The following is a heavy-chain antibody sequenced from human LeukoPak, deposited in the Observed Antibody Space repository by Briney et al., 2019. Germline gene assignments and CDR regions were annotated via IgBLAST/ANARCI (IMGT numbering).Heavy chain of an antibody. Sequence: AGGSLRLSCAASGFTFSNYWMHWVRQAPGKGLVWVSRINSDGSSTSYADSVKGRFTISRDNAKNTLYLQMNSLRADDSGVYYCATGHSYGYDYWGQGVLVTVSS. CDR3: ATGHSYGYDY. CDR2: INSDGSST. D-gene: IGHD5-18*01. CDR1: GFTFSNYW. J-gene: IGHJ4*02. V-gene: IGHV3-74*01.